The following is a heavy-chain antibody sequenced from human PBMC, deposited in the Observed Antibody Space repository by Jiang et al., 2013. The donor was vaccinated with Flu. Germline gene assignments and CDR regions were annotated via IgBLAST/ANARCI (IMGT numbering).Heavy chain of an antibody. D-gene: IGHD2-8*01. CDR1: VG. CDR2: IYWDDDK. Sequence: VGVGWIRQPPGKALEWLALIYWDDDKRYSPSLKSRLTITKDTSKNQVVLTMTNMDLVDTATYYCAHTKGYCTNGVCSNFDYWGQGTLVTVSS. V-gene: IGHV2-5*02. J-gene: IGHJ4*02. CDR3: AHTKGYCTNGVCSNFDY.